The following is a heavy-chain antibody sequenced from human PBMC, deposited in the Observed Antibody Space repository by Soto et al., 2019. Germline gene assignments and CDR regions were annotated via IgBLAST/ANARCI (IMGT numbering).Heavy chain of an antibody. V-gene: IGHV1-18*01. D-gene: IGHD6-19*01. CDR2: ISAYNGNT. Sequence: ASVKVSCKASGYTFTSYGISWVRQAPGQGLEWMGWISAYNGNTNYAQKLQGRVTMTTDTSTSTAYMELRSLRSDDTAVYYCARDQYSSDLTPLFDYWGQGTLVTVSS. CDR1: GYTFTSYG. J-gene: IGHJ4*02. CDR3: ARDQYSSDLTPLFDY.